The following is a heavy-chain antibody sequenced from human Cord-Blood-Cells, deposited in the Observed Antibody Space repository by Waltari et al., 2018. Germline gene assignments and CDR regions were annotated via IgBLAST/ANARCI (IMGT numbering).Heavy chain of an antibody. CDR3: ARVGSGYDSSFFFDY. J-gene: IGHJ4*02. CDR1: GGSISSGGYS. D-gene: IGHD5-12*01. Sequence: QLQLQESGSGLVKPSQTLSLTCAVSGGSISSGGYSWSWIRQPPGKGLEWIGYIYHSGSTTYNPSLKSRVTISVDRSKNQFSLKLSSVTAADTAVYYCARVGSGYDSSFFFDYWGQGTLVTVSS. CDR2: IYHSGST. V-gene: IGHV4-30-2*01.